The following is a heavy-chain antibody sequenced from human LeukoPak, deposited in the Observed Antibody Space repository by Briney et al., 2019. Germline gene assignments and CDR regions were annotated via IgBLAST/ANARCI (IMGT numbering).Heavy chain of an antibody. CDR3: AKLGEYTSSSLRDF. V-gene: IGHV3-74*01. J-gene: IGHJ4*02. Sequence: GGSLRLSCTASGFSFSGHWMHWARQLPGKGLVWVSRISPTGSTTSYADSVKGRFTISRDNSENTLYLQMNSLGADDTAVYYCAKLGEYTSSSLRDFGGQGALVTVSS. D-gene: IGHD6-6*01. CDR1: GFSFSGHW. CDR2: ISPTGSTT.